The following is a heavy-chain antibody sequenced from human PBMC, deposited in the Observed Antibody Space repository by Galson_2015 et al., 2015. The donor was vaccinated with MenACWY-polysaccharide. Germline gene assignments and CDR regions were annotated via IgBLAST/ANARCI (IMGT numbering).Heavy chain of an antibody. CDR2: IWHDGSKK. V-gene: IGHV3-33*01. Sequence: SLRLSCAASGLTFSDYGMHWVRQAPGKGLEWVAVIWHDGSKKFYVDSVKGRFTISRDNSKSTLSLQMSSLRAEDTAVYYCARDISSWYFDLWGRGTLVTVSS. CDR3: ARDISSWYFDL. CDR1: GLTFSDYG. J-gene: IGHJ2*01.